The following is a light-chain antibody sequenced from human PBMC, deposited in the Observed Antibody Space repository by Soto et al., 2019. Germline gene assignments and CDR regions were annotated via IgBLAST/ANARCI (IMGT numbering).Light chain of an antibody. CDR2: KAS. Sequence: DIQMTQSPSTLSAPVEDRVTITCRASQSISSWLAWYQQKPGKAPNLLIYKASSLESGVPSRFSGSGSGTEFTLTISSLQPDDFATYYCQQYDSYPLTFGGGTKVEIK. V-gene: IGKV1-5*03. CDR3: QQYDSYPLT. J-gene: IGKJ4*01. CDR1: QSISSW.